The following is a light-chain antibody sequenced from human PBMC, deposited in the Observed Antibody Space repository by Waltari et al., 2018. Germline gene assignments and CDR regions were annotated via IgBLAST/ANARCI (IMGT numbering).Light chain of an antibody. Sequence: DIQMSQSPSPLSASVGDRVTITCRASRSFSTGLAWYQQKPGKAPKLLIYGASTLEIGVPSRFSGSGSGKDFSLTISSLQPDDFATYYCQQYATYPRTFGQGTNVEVK. CDR1: RSFSTG. V-gene: IGKV1-5*03. J-gene: IGKJ1*01. CDR2: GAS. CDR3: QQYATYPRT.